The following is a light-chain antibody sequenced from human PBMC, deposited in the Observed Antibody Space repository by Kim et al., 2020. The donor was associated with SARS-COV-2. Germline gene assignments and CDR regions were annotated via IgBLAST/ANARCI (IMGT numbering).Light chain of an antibody. V-gene: IGKV1-5*03. Sequence: SASGGARGSVTCRGSENIGTWWAWYQQKPGRAPSLLIYLASTLESGVPSRFSGTGSGTEFSLGITSLQPDDFAAYYCQHYSRFPYAFGQGTKLEI. CDR2: LAS. J-gene: IGKJ2*01. CDR3: QHYSRFPYA. CDR1: ENIGTW.